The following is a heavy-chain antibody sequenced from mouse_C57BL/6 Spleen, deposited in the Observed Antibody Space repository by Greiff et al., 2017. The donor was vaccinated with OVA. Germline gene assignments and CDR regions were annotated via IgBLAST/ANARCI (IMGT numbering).Heavy chain of an antibody. Sequence: QVHVKQSGAELVKPGASVKISCKASGYAFSSYWMNWVKQRPGKGLEWIGQIYPGDGDTNYNGKFKGKATLTADKSSSTAYMQLSSLTSEDSAVYFCARGEGFAYWGQGTLVTVSA. CDR2: IYPGDGDT. V-gene: IGHV1-80*01. CDR3: ARGEGFAY. J-gene: IGHJ3*01. CDR1: GYAFSSYW.